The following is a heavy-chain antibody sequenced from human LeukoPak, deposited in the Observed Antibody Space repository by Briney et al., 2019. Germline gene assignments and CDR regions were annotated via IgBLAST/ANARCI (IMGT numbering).Heavy chain of an antibody. CDR3: ARGQPPSYYDMDV. V-gene: IGHV3-21*01. CDR1: GFTFSTYS. Sequence: PGGSLRLSCAASGFTFSTYSMNWVRQAPGKGLEWVSWISSSTSYIYYADSVKGRFTISRDNAKNSLYLQMSSLRAEDTALYYCARGQPPSYYDMDVWGQGTTVTVSS. CDR2: ISSSTSYI. J-gene: IGHJ6*02. D-gene: IGHD6-13*01.